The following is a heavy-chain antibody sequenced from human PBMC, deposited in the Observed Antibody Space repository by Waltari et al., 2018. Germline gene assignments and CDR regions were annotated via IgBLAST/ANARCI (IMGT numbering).Heavy chain of an antibody. Sequence: QVQLQESGPGLVKPSETLSLTCTVSGGSISSGIYYWSWIRQPAGTGLEWIGRIYTSGSTNYNPSLKSRVTISVDTSKNQFSLNLSSVTAADTAVYYCARANNARTYDYGTNSVPLGVFDYWGQGTLVTVSS. CDR1: GGSISSGIYY. J-gene: IGHJ4*02. D-gene: IGHD4-17*01. CDR2: IYTSGST. CDR3: ARANNARTYDYGTNSVPLGVFDY. V-gene: IGHV4-61*02.